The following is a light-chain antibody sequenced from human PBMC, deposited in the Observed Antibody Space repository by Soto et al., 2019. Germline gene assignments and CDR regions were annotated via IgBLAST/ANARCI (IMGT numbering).Light chain of an antibody. J-gene: IGLJ1*01. CDR1: SIGSKS. V-gene: IGLV3-21*02. CDR3: QVWDRSSDHYV. CDR2: DDR. Sequence: SYELTQPPSVSVAPGQTVRVTCGAKSIGSKSVHWYQQRSGQAPVLVVYDDRDRPSGVPERFSGSNSGNTATLTISRVEDGDEADYHCQVWDRSSDHYVFGTATKVTV.